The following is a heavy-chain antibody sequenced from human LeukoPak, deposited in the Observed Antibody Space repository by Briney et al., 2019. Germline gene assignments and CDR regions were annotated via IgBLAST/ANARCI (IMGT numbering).Heavy chain of an antibody. CDR1: GGSMSSTDHF. V-gene: IGHV4-39*01. CDR3: ARHRMPDALASAFDY. J-gene: IGHJ4*02. CDR2: FYYTGTI. Sequence: SETLSLTCIVSGGSMSSTDHFWGWIRQPPGKGLEWIGSFYYTGTIFYNPSLKSRVTISVDTSKNQFSLKLSSVTAADTAVYYCARHRMPDALASAFDYWGQGTLVTVSS. D-gene: IGHD2-15*01.